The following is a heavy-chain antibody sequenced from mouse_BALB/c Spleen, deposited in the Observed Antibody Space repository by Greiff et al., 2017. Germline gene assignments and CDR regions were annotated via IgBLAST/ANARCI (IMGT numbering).Heavy chain of an antibody. CDR2: IDPETGGT. V-gene: IGHV1-15*01. Sequence: VQLVESGAELVRPGASVTLSCKASGYTFTDYEMHWVKQTPVHGLEWIGAIDPETGGTAYNQKFKGKATLTADKSSSTAYMELRSLTSEDSAVYYCTRDSSGSLFDYWGQGTTLTVSS. CDR1: GYTFTDYE. J-gene: IGHJ2*01. D-gene: IGHD3-2*01. CDR3: TRDSSGSLFDY.